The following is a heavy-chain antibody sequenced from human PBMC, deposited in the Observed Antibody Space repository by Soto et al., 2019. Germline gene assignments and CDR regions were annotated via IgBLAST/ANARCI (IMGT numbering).Heavy chain of an antibody. CDR1: GFTFSSYA. V-gene: IGHV3-30-3*01. J-gene: IGHJ3*02. CDR2: ISYDGSNK. D-gene: IGHD4-17*01. Sequence: PGGSLRLSCAASGFTFSSYARHWVRQAPGKGLEWVAVISYDGSNKYYADSVKGRFTISRDNSKNTLYLQMNSLRAEDTAVYYCARDPTVTTPVAFDIWGQGTMVTVSS. CDR3: ARDPTVTTPVAFDI.